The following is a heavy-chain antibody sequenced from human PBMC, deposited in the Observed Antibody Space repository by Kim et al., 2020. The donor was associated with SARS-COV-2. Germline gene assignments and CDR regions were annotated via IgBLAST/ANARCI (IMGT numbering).Heavy chain of an antibody. Sequence: AQKFQDRVTITADESTSTAYMELSSLRSEDTAVYYCARSPSYYGENPFDYWGQGTLVTVSS. CDR3: ARSPSYYGENPFDY. V-gene: IGHV1-69*01. D-gene: IGHD4-17*01. J-gene: IGHJ4*02.